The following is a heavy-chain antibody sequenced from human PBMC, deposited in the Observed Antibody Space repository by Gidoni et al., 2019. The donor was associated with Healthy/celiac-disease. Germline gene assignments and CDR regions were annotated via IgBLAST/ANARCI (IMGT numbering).Heavy chain of an antibody. CDR2: IRSSGSTI. D-gene: IGHD2-21*02. V-gene: IGHV3-48*03. CDR1: GFTVRSDE. CDR3: ARDSTVTMGYYYYGMDV. J-gene: IGHJ6*02. Sequence: EVPLVESGGGLVQPGGSLRLPCSASGFTVRSDEMNWVRQAPGKGLGWVSYIRSSGSTINYADSVKGRFTISRDNAKNSLYLQMNSLRAEDTAVYYCARDSTVTMGYYYYGMDVWGQGTTVTVSS.